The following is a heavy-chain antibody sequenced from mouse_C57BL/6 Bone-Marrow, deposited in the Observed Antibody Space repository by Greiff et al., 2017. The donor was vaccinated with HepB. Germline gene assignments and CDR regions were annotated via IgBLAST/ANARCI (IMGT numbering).Heavy chain of an antibody. CDR2: IDPENGDT. CDR3: TTKGGSSDWYFDV. CDR1: GFNIKDDY. Sequence: VQLQQSGAELVRPGASVKLSCTASGFNIKDDYMHWVKQRPEQGLEWIGWIDPENGDTEYASKFQGKATITADTSSNTAYLQLSSLTSEDTAVYYCTTKGGSSDWYFDVWGTGTTVTVSS. V-gene: IGHV14-4*01. J-gene: IGHJ1*03. D-gene: IGHD1-1*01.